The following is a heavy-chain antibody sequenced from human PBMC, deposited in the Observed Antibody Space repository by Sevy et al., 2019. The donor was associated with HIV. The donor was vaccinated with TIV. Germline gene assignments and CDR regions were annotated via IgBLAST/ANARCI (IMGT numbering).Heavy chain of an antibody. CDR3: TTDREYGDYKGGFHY. CDR1: GFTFSNAW. D-gene: IGHD4-17*01. V-gene: IGHV3-15*07. J-gene: IGHJ4*02. CDR2: IKSKTDGGTT. Sequence: GGSLRLSCAASGFTFSNAWMNWVRQAPGKGLEWVGRIKSKTDGGTTDYAAPVKGRFSISRDDSKNTLYLQMNILKSADTAVYYCTTDREYGDYKGGFHYWGQGTLVTVSS.